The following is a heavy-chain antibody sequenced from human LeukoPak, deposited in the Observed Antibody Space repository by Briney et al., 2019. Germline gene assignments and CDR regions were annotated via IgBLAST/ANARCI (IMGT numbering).Heavy chain of an antibody. Sequence: ASVKVSCKASGYTFISYGISWVRQAPGQGLEWMGWTSGDNVNTYYAQKFLGRVTMTTDTSTTTAYMELRGLRSDDTAVYYCARDWEWRARRDLSGPWGQGTRVTVSS. V-gene: IGHV1-18*01. CDR1: GYTFISYG. CDR2: TSGDNVNT. CDR3: ARDWEWRARRDLSGP. D-gene: IGHD3-3*01. J-gene: IGHJ5*02.